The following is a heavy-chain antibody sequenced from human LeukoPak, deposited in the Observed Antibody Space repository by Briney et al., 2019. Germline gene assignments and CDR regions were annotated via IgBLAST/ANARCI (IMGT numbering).Heavy chain of an antibody. CDR3: ARAYSGGSYYYYYMDV. V-gene: IGHV5-51*01. D-gene: IGHD1-26*01. CDR2: IYPGDSDT. CDR1: GYSFTSYW. J-gene: IGHJ6*03. Sequence: GESLKISCKGSGYSFTSYWIGWVRQMPGKGLEWVGIIYPGDSDTRYSPSFQGQVTISADKSISTAYLQLSSLKASDTAMYYCARAYSGGSYYYYYMDVWGKGTTVTVSS.